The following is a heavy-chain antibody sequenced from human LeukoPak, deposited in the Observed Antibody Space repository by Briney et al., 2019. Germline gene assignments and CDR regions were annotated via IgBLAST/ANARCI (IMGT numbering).Heavy chain of an antibody. CDR3: ARCLNTYYYDNSGYSPEHYYMDV. J-gene: IGHJ6*03. V-gene: IGHV4-4*07. CDR2: IYASGGS. CDR1: GDSTSNYY. D-gene: IGHD3-22*01. Sequence: PSGTLSLTCTDSGDSTSNYYWSWVRPPAGEGLEWIGRIYASGGSNYNPSLKSRITMSVDTSKNQFSLKLSSVTAADTAVYHCARCLNTYYYDNSGYSPEHYYMDVWGKGTTVIVSS.